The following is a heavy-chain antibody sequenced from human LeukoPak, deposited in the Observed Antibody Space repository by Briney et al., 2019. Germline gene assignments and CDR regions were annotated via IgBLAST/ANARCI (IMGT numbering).Heavy chain of an antibody. CDR2: INPNSGNT. D-gene: IGHD3-10*01. V-gene: IGHV1-18*04. CDR3: ARVSLLWFGELFVPFLFDY. Sequence: GASVKVSCKASGYTFTGYYMHWVRQAPGQGLEWMGWINPNSGNTNYAQKLQGRVTMTTDTSTSTAYMELRSLRSDDTAVYYCARVSLLWFGELFVPFLFDYWGQGTLVTVSS. J-gene: IGHJ4*02. CDR1: GYTFTGYY.